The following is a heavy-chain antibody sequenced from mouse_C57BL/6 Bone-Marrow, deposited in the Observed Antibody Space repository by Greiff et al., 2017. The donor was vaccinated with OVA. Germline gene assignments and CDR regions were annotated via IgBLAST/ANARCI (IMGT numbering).Heavy chain of an antibody. CDR1: GYTFTSYW. V-gene: IGHV1-55*01. CDR2: IYPGSGST. D-gene: IGHD2-4*01. CDR3: ARLGYDYDVNAMDY. J-gene: IGHJ4*01. Sequence: QVQLKQPGAELVKPGASVKMSCKASGYTFTSYWITWVKQRPGQGLEWIGDIYPGSGSTNYNEKFKSKATLTVDTSSSTAYMQLSSLTSEDSAVYYCARLGYDYDVNAMDYWGQGTSVTVSS.